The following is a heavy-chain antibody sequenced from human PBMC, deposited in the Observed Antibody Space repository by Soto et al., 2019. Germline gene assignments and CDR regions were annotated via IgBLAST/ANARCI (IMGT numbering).Heavy chain of an antibody. J-gene: IGHJ6*02. CDR1: GGTFSSYA. CDR3: ARSQGGSSSLDIYYYYYYGMDV. Sequence: GASVKVSCKAPGGTFSSYAMSWVRQAPGQGLEWMGGIIPIFGTANYAQKFQGRVTITADESTSTGYMELSSLRSEDTAVYYCARSQGGSSSLDIYYYYYYGMDVWGQGTTVTVSS. V-gene: IGHV1-69*13. CDR2: IIPIFGTA. D-gene: IGHD2-15*01.